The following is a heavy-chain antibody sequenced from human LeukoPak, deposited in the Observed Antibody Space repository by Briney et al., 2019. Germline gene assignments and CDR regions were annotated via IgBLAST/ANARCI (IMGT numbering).Heavy chain of an antibody. V-gene: IGHV4-59*01. Sequence: SETLSLTCTVSGGSISSYYWSWIRQPPGKGLEWIGYIYYSGSTNYNPSLKSRVTISVDTSKNQFSLKLSSVTAADTAVYYCARAEAIGTSAAFDIWGQGTMVTVSS. J-gene: IGHJ3*02. CDR2: IYYSGST. CDR1: GGSISSYY. CDR3: ARAEAIGTSAAFDI. D-gene: IGHD1-1*01.